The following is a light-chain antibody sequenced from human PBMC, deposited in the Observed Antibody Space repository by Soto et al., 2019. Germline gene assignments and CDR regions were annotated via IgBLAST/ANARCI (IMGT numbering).Light chain of an antibody. V-gene: IGKV3-20*01. CDR3: QQYGGSPMT. J-gene: IGKJ1*01. CDR1: QSVSSNS. CDR2: GAS. Sequence: EIVLTQSPGTLSLSPGERSTLSCRASQSVSSNSLAWYQHRRGQAPRLLIHGASSRATGIPDRFSGSGSGTEFDLTISRLEPEDFAVYYCQQYGGSPMTFGQGTKVEV.